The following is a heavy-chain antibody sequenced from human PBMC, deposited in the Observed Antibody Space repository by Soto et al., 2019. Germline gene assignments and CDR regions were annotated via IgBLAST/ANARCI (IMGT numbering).Heavy chain of an antibody. CDR1: GGSFSGYY. Sequence: SETLSLTCAVYGGSFSGYYWSWIRQPPGKGLEWIGKINHSGSTNYNPSLKSRVTISLDTSKNQFSLTLSAVTAADTAMYYCSTRAYDTNGYYRFDPWGQGTLVTVSS. CDR3: STRAYDTNGYYRFDP. CDR2: INHSGST. J-gene: IGHJ5*01. D-gene: IGHD3-22*01. V-gene: IGHV4-34*01.